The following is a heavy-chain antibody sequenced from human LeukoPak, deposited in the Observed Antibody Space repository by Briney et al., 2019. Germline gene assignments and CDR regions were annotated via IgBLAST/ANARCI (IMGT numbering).Heavy chain of an antibody. CDR3: AKEGVAAAGKGDFDY. V-gene: IGHV3-30*18. J-gene: IGHJ4*02. CDR1: GFTFSSYG. D-gene: IGHD6-13*01. Sequence: GGSLRLSCAASGFTFSSYGMHWVRQAPGKGLEWVAVISYDGSNKYYADSVKGRFTISRDNSKNTLYLQMNSLRAEDTAVYYCAKEGVAAAGKGDFDYWGQGTLVTVS. CDR2: ISYDGSNK.